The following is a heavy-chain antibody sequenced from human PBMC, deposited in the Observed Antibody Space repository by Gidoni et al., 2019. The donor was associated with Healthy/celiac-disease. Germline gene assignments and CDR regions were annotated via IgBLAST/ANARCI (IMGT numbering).Heavy chain of an antibody. Sequence: EVQLVESGGGLVQPGGSLRLSCAASGFTVSSNYMSLVRQAPGKGPEWVSVIYSGGSTYYADSVKGRFTISRHNSKNTLYLQMNSLRAEDTAVYYCAREIPYYFDYWGQGTLVTVSS. V-gene: IGHV3-53*04. CDR1: GFTVSSNY. CDR2: IYSGGST. CDR3: AREIPYYFDY. J-gene: IGHJ4*02. D-gene: IGHD2-21*01.